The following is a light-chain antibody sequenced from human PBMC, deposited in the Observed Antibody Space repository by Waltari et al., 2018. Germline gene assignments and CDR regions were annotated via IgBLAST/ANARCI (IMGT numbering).Light chain of an antibody. CDR1: SGSVSTTYY. CDR2: STK. Sequence: TVVTQEASLSVSPGGTVTLTCGLSSGSVSTTYYPSWYQQTPGQAPRMLIYSTKTRPSGVPDRFSGSIVGNKAALTITGAQADDESDYYCTLYIGSGISVFGSGTKLTVL. J-gene: IGLJ6*01. V-gene: IGLV8-61*01. CDR3: TLYIGSGISV.